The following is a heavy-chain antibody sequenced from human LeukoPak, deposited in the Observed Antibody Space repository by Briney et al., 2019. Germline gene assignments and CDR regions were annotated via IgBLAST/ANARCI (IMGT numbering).Heavy chain of an antibody. J-gene: IGHJ3*02. CDR2: IYYSGST. V-gene: IGHV4-31*03. CDR1: GGSISSGGYY. Sequence: SETLSLTCTVSGGSISSGGYYWSWIRQHPGKGLEWIGYIYYSGSTYYNPSLKSRVTISVDTSKNQFSLKLSSVTAADTAVYYCARDPYGHDAFDIWGQGTMVTVSS. D-gene: IGHD2-8*01. CDR3: ARDPYGHDAFDI.